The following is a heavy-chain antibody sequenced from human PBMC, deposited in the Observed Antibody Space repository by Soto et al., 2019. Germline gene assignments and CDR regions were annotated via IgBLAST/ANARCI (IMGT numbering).Heavy chain of an antibody. CDR1: GFPFDSYG. V-gene: IGHV3-33*01. Sequence: GGSLRLSCVASGFPFDSYGIHWVRRAPGKGLEWVATIGCDGNNKYYADSVKGRFTISRDNSKNTLYLQMNSLRADDTAVYYCARVQFYYNDISGRPLNAFDIWGQGTMVTVSS. CDR3: ARVQFYYNDISGRPLNAFDI. J-gene: IGHJ3*02. CDR2: IGCDGNNK. D-gene: IGHD3-22*01.